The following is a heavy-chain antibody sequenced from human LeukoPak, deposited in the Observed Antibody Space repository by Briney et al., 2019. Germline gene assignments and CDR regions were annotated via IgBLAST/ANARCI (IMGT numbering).Heavy chain of an antibody. V-gene: IGHV4-61*02. CDR3: ARDSRGEVFGALTEIDSSGYYPTYYYYYYMDV. CDR1: GGSISSGSYY. Sequence: PSETLSLTCTVSGGSISSGSYYWSWIRQPAGKGLEWIGRIYTSGSTNYNPSLKSRVTISVDTSKNQFSLKLSSVTAADTAVYYCARDSRGEVFGALTEIDSSGYYPTYYYYYYMDVWGKGTTVTVSS. D-gene: IGHD3-22*01. J-gene: IGHJ6*03. CDR2: IYTSGST.